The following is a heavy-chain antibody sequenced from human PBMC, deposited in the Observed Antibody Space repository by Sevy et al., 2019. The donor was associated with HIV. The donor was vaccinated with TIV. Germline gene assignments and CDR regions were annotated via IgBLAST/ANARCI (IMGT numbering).Heavy chain of an antibody. D-gene: IGHD3-9*01. Sequence: ASVKVSYKASGDTFSIYGISWVRQAPGQGLEWMGGIIPLFDTTNNAQRFHDRVTFTADESTSTAYMELSSLRSEDTAMYYCARAFPNILTGYYDYWGQGTLVTVSS. CDR2: IIPLFDTT. J-gene: IGHJ4*02. CDR1: GDTFSIYG. CDR3: ARAFPNILTGYYDY. V-gene: IGHV1-69*13.